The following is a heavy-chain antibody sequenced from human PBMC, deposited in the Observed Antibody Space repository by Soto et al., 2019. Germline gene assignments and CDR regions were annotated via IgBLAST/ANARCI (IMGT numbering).Heavy chain of an antibody. D-gene: IGHD2-2*01. Sequence: GGSLRLSCAASGFTFSSYAMHWVRQAPGKGLEYVSAISSNGGSTYYANSVKGRFTISRDNSKNTLYLQMGSLRAEDMAVYYCARGVVPPAGYDYYMHVWGKGTTVTVSS. J-gene: IGHJ6*03. CDR1: GFTFSSYA. CDR3: ARGVVPPAGYDYYMHV. V-gene: IGHV3-64*01. CDR2: ISSNGGST.